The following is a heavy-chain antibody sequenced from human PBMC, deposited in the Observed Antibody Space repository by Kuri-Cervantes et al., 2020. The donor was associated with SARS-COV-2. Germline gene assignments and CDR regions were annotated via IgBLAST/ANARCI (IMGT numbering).Heavy chain of an antibody. CDR2: TNGDGSTT. V-gene: IGHV3-74*01. D-gene: IGHD2-15*01. CDR1: GFAFSTYW. CDR3: VRRKCTATTCPLDA. Sequence: GGSLRLSCAASGFAFSTYWMHWVRQTPGRGLVWVSRTNGDGSTTKYADSVKGRFTISRDNAKNSLFLEMSSLRAEDTALYYCVRRKCTATTCPLDAWGQGTLVTVSS. J-gene: IGHJ5*02.